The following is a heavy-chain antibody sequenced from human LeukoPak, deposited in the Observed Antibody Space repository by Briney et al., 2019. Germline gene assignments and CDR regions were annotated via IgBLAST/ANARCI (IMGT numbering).Heavy chain of an antibody. D-gene: IGHD3-10*01. J-gene: IGHJ2*01. Sequence: GGSLRLSCSASGFTFRSYWMHWVRQAPGKGLVWVSRINPDGGRISYADSVQGRFTISRDNAKNTVYLQMNSLRAEDTAVYYCARVGTGSWYFDLWGRGTLVTFSS. CDR3: ARVGTGSWYFDL. CDR2: INPDGGRI. V-gene: IGHV3-74*01. CDR1: GFTFRSYW.